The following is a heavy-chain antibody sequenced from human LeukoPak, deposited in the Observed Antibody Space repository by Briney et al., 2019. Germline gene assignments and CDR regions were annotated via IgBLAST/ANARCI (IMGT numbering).Heavy chain of an antibody. CDR2: ISGSGGNT. V-gene: IGHV3-23*01. D-gene: IGHD6-13*01. CDR3: AKEGIAAAGSNAEYFQH. Sequence: GGSLRLSCAASGFTFSSYAMHWVRQAPGKGLEWVSVISGSGGNTYYADSVKGRFTISRDNSKNTLYLQMNSLRAEDTAVYYCAKEGIAAAGSNAEYFQHWGQGTLVTVSS. CDR1: GFTFSSYA. J-gene: IGHJ1*01.